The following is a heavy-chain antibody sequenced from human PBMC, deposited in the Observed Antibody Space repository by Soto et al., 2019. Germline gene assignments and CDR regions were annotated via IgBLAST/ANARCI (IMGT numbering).Heavy chain of an antibody. D-gene: IGHD2-2*01. CDR2: IWYDGSNK. V-gene: IGHV3-33*01. CDR3: AREAAIVVVPAAINPSRHYYGMDV. CDR1: GFTFSSYG. J-gene: IGHJ6*02. Sequence: GGSLRLSCAASGFTFSSYGMHWVRQAPGKGLEWVAVIWYDGSNKYYADSVKGRFTISRDNSKNTLYLRMNSLRAEDSAVYYCAREAAIVVVPAAINPSRHYYGMDVWGQGTTVTVSS.